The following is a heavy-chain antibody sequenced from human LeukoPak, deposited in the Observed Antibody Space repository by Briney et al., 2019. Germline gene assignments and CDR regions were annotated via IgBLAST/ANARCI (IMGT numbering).Heavy chain of an antibody. CDR2: IRSKAYGGTT. CDR3: TRGGDIVVVVAATLDY. D-gene: IGHD2-15*01. CDR1: GFTFGDYA. Sequence: PGGSLRLSCTASGFTFGDYAMSWFRQAPGMGLEWVGFIRSKAYGGTTEYAASVKGRFTISRDDSKSIAYLQMNSLKTEDTAVYYCTRGGDIVVVVAATLDYWGQGTLVTVSS. J-gene: IGHJ4*02. V-gene: IGHV3-49*03.